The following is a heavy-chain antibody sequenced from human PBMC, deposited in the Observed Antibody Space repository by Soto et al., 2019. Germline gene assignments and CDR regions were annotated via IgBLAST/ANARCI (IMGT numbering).Heavy chain of an antibody. CDR1: GFTFSSYW. CDR3: ARKKKPYGDLLYYYYYMDV. Sequence: GGSLRLSCAASGFTFSSYWMSWVRQAPGKGLEWVANIKQDGSEKYYVDSVKGRFTISRDNAKNSLYLQMNSLRAEDTAVYYCARKKKPYGDLLYYYYYMDVWGKGTTVTVSS. V-gene: IGHV3-7*01. CDR2: IKQDGSEK. J-gene: IGHJ6*03. D-gene: IGHD4-17*01.